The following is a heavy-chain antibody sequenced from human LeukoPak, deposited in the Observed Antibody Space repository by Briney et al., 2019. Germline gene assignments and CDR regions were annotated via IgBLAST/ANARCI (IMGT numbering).Heavy chain of an antibody. CDR1: GFTFNTYA. V-gene: IGHV3-23*01. J-gene: IGHJ4*02. CDR3: AKTTVGYSSGRYPGWPADC. Sequence: GGSLRLSCAASGFTFNTYAIYWVRQAPGKGLEWVSGICGSGGCTYYADSVKGRYTISRDNSKNTVYLQMNSLTADDTAVYYCAKTTVGYSSGRYPGWPADCWGQGTLVTVSP. D-gene: IGHD6-19*01. CDR2: ICGSGGCT.